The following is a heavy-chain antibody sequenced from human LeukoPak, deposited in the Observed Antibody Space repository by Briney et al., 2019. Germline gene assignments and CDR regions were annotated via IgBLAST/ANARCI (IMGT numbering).Heavy chain of an antibody. CDR3: ARAVRERLLIVLWDYYYYYMDV. CDR2: MNPNSGHT. J-gene: IGHJ6*03. CDR1: GYTFTSYD. Sequence: ASVKVSCKASGYTFTSYDINWVRQATGQGLEWMGWMNPNSGHTGYAQKFQGRVTMTRNTSISTAYMELSSLRSEDTAVYCCARAVRERLLIVLWDYYYYYMDVWGKGTTVTVSS. D-gene: IGHD3-9*01. V-gene: IGHV1-8*01.